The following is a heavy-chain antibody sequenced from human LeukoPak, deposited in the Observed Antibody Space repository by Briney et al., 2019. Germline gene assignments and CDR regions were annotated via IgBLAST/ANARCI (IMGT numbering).Heavy chain of an antibody. CDR2: MTTSGNTI. Sequence: PGGSLRLSCVVSGITFSGYSMIWVRQAPGKGLEWLSFMTTSGNTIFYAESVKDRFTISRDNAKKSLYLQMNSLRAEDTAVYYCARIGAGSSRDYWGQGTLVTVSS. CDR1: GITFSGYS. V-gene: IGHV3-48*01. J-gene: IGHJ4*02. D-gene: IGHD6-13*01. CDR3: ARIGAGSSRDY.